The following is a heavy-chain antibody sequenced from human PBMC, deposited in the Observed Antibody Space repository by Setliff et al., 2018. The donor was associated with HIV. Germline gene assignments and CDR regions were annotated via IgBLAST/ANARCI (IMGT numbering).Heavy chain of an antibody. J-gene: IGHJ3*02. D-gene: IGHD6-13*01. Sequence: PSETLSLTCAVYGGSFSGYYWSWIRQPPGKGLEWIGGINHSGSTNYNPSLKSRVTISVDTSKNQFSLKLASVTAADTAVYYCARDRPSSSWYFNAFDIWGQGTMVTVSS. CDR2: INHSGST. V-gene: IGHV4-34*01. CDR3: ARDRPSSSWYFNAFDI. CDR1: GGSFSGYY.